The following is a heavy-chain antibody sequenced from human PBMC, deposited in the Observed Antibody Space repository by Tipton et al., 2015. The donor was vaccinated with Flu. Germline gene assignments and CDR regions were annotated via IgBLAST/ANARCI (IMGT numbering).Heavy chain of an antibody. CDR3: ARSVAVAAPGWFDP. CDR2: IYYSGST. V-gene: IGHV4-61*01. Sequence: LRLSCAVSGYSISSGYYWSWIRQPPGKGLEWIGYIYYSGSTNYNPSLKSRVTISVDTSKNQFSLKLSSVTAADTAVYYCARSVAVAAPGWFDPWGQGTLVTVSS. J-gene: IGHJ5*02. CDR1: GYSISSGYY. D-gene: IGHD6-19*01.